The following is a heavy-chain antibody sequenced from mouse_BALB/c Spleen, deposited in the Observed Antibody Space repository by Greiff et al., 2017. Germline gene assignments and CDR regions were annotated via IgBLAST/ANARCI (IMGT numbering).Heavy chain of an antibody. CDR2: IYPYNGGT. Sequence: EVQLQQSGPELVKPGASVKISCKASGYTFTDYNMHWVKQSHGKSLEWIGYIYPYNGGTGYNQKFKSKATLTVDNSSSTAYMELRSLTSEDSAVYYCASRRAYWGQGTLVTVSA. CDR1: GYTFTDYN. J-gene: IGHJ3*01. CDR3: ASRRAY. V-gene: IGHV1S29*02.